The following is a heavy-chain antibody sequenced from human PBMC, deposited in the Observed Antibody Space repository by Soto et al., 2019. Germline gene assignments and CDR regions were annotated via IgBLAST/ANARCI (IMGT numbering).Heavy chain of an antibody. CDR1: GFTFSSSA. D-gene: IGHD3-3*02. Sequence: VQLSESGGGLVQPGGSLRLSCAASGFTFSSSAMSWVRQAPGKGLEWVSTFRESGGTTHYADSVKGRFTISRDTSKNMLYLQMNSLRAEDTAIYYCAKDSHWAISSPTHEYWGQGTLVTVSS. V-gene: IGHV3-23*01. J-gene: IGHJ4*02. CDR2: FRESGGTT. CDR3: AKDSHWAISSPTHEY.